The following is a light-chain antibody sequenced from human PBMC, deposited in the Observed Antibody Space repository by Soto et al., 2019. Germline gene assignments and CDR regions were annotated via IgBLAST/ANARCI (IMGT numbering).Light chain of an antibody. Sequence: EIVLTQSPGTLSLSPGERATLSCRASQSISSSYLAWYQQKPGQAPRLLIYAASSRATGIPDRFSGSGSGTDFTLTISRLEPEDCAVYYCQQYGSSPPFTFGQGTKLEIK. V-gene: IGKV3-20*01. CDR3: QQYGSSPPFT. J-gene: IGKJ2*01. CDR2: AAS. CDR1: QSISSSY.